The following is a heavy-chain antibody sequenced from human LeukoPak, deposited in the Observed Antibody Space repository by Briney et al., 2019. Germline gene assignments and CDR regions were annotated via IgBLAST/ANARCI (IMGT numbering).Heavy chain of an antibody. CDR3: ARGSSYYDILTGYGDY. Sequence: GGSVKVSYKASGYTFTSYDIIWVRQATGHGLEWVGWMNPNSGNTGYAQKFQGRVTITRNTSISTAYMELSSLRSEDTAVYYCARGSSYYDILTGYGDYWGQGTLVTVSS. V-gene: IGHV1-8*03. CDR2: MNPNSGNT. CDR1: GYTFTSYD. D-gene: IGHD3-9*01. J-gene: IGHJ4*02.